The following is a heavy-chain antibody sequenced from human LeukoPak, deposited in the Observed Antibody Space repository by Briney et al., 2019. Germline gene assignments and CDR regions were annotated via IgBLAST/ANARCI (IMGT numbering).Heavy chain of an antibody. D-gene: IGHD6-13*01. CDR2: ISGSGNTI. V-gene: IGHV3-48*03. Sequence: GGSLRLSCEASGFPFSSYEMNWVRQAPGKGLEWVSYISGSGNTIYYADSVKGRFTISRDNAKNSLFLQMNSLRAEDTAVYYCARYTNGYSTFFDYWGQGTLVTVSS. CDR3: ARYTNGYSTFFDY. CDR1: GFPFSSYE. J-gene: IGHJ4*02.